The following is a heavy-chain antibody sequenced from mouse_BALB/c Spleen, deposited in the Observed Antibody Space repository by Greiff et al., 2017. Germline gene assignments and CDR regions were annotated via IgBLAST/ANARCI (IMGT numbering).Heavy chain of an antibody. V-gene: IGHV5-17*02. CDR3: AREGNGYYSYAMDY. J-gene: IGHJ4*01. Sequence: VQLKESGGGLVQPGGSRKLSCAASGFTFSSFGMHWVRQAPEKGLEWVAYISSGSSTIYYADTVKGRFTISRDNPKNTLFLQMTSLRSEDTAMYYCAREGNGYYSYAMDYWGQGTSVTVSS. D-gene: IGHD2-3*01. CDR2: ISSGSSTI. CDR1: GFTFSSFG.